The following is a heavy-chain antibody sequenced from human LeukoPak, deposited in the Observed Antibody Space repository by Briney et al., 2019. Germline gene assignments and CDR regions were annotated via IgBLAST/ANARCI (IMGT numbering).Heavy chain of an antibody. D-gene: IGHD6-6*01. CDR3: ARHRSSWLIGY. Sequence: GGSLRLSCAASGFTFSSYAMSWVRQAPWERLQWVSGISDSGGNTYYADSVRGRFTISRDNSKNTLYLQMNSLRAEDTAVYYCARHRSSWLIGYWGQGTLVTVSS. CDR1: GFTFSSYA. V-gene: IGHV3-23*01. J-gene: IGHJ4*02. CDR2: ISDSGGNT.